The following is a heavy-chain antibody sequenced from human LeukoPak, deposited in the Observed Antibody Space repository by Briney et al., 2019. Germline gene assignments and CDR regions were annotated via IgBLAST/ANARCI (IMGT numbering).Heavy chain of an antibody. D-gene: IGHD1-1*01. CDR3: ARTIGPLEAFDI. J-gene: IGHJ3*02. CDR1: GGTFSSYA. CDR2: IIPIFGTA. V-gene: IGHV1-69*13. Sequence: GASVKVSCKASGGTFSSYAISWVRQAPGQGLEWMGGIIPIFGTANYAQKFQGRVTITADESTSTAYMELSSLRSEDTAVYYCARTIGPLEAFDIWGQGTMVTVSS.